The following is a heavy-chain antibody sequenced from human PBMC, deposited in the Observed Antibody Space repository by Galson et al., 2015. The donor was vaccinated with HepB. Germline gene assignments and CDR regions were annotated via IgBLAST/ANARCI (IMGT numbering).Heavy chain of an antibody. J-gene: IGHJ4*02. Sequence: SLRLSCAASGFTFSSYWMSWVRQAPGKGLEWVANIKQDGSEKYYVDSVKGRFTISRDNAKNSLYLQMNSLRSEDTAVYYCARDSCGGDCYSDYWGQGTLVTVSS. CDR2: IKQDGSEK. D-gene: IGHD2-21*02. CDR1: GFTFSSYW. V-gene: IGHV3-7*03. CDR3: ARDSCGGDCYSDY.